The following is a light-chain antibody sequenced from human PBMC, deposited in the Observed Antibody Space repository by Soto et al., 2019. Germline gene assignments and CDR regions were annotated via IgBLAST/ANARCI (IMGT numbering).Light chain of an antibody. CDR3: QQYARSPFT. CDR1: QSVSSSY. Sequence: EIVLTQSPGTLSLSPGERATLSCRASQSVSSSYLAWYQQKPGQAPRLLIYGASSRATGIPDRFSGSGSGTDFTLTISRLGPEDFAVYYCQQYARSPFTFGPGTKVDIK. V-gene: IGKV3-20*01. CDR2: GAS. J-gene: IGKJ3*01.